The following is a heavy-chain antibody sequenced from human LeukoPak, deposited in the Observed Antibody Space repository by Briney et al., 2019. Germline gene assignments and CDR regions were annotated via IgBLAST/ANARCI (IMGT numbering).Heavy chain of an antibody. V-gene: IGHV1-2*02. J-gene: IGHJ2*01. Sequence: ASVKVSCKASGYTFTGYYMHWVRQAPGQGLEWMGWINPNSGGTNYAQKFQGRATMTRDTSISTAYMELSRLRSDDTAVYYCARVAYSNYGYFDLWGRGTLVTVSS. D-gene: IGHD4-11*01. CDR1: GYTFTGYY. CDR2: INPNSGGT. CDR3: ARVAYSNYGYFDL.